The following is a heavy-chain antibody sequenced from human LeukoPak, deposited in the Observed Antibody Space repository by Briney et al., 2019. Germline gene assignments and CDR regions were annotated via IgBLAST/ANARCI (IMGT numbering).Heavy chain of an antibody. CDR1: GFTFSSYW. J-gene: IGHJ4*02. D-gene: IGHD1-1*01. Sequence: PGGSLRLSCAASGFTFSSYWMSWVRQAPGKGLEWVANIKEDGSENFYVDSVKGRFSMPRDNARNSLYLQMNSLRAKDTAVYYCARGVPTGIDYFDYWGQGTLVTVSS. CDR2: IKEDGSEN. CDR3: ARGVPTGIDYFDY. V-gene: IGHV3-7*01.